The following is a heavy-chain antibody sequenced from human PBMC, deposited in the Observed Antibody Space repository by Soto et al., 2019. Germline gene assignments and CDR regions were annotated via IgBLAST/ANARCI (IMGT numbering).Heavy chain of an antibody. V-gene: IGHV4-59*11. J-gene: IGHJ6*02. CDR1: GVSIGSHF. CDR2: IYHAVNT. Sequence: SETLSLTCSVSGVSIGSHFWSWIRQAPGKGPELVGYIYHAVNTNYNPALKSRVTISMDTSKNQFSLKLSSVTAADTAVYYCARDRATYYYGSGSPRYYYGMDVWGQGTTVTVSS. CDR3: ARDRATYYYGSGSPRYYYGMDV. D-gene: IGHD3-10*01.